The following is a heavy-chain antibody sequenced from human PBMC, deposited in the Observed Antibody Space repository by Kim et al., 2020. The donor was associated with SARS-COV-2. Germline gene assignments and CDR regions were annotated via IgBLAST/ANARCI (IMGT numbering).Heavy chain of an antibody. CDR3: ARGRRYSSGGYYYYYYGMDV. J-gene: IGHJ6*02. CDR1: GGSFSGYY. CDR2: INHSGST. Sequence: SETLSLTCAVYGGSFSGYYWSWIRQPPGKGLEWIGEINHSGSTNYNPSLKSRVTISVDTSKNQFSLKLSSVTAADTAVYYCARGRRYSSGGYYYYYYGMDVWGQGTTVTVSS. D-gene: IGHD6-19*01. V-gene: IGHV4-34*01.